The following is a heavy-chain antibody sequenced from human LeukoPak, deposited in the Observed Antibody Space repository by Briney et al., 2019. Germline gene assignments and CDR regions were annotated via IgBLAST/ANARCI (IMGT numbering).Heavy chain of an antibody. J-gene: IGHJ4*02. CDR1: GFIFSNQA. CDR2: ISGSGERE. CDR3: AKDQADYFDGSGSYFVH. V-gene: IGHV3-23*01. D-gene: IGHD3-22*01. Sequence: RTGGSLRLSCAASGFIFSNQAMNSVRQAPGRGLEWVSVISGSGEREFYADSVKGRCTISRDNSKNILYLQMSNLRAEDTAIYYCAKDQADYFDGSGSYFVHWGQGTLVTVSS.